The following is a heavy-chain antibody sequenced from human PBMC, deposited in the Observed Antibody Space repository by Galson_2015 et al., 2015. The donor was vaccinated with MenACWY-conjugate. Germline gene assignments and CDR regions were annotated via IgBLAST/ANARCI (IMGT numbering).Heavy chain of an antibody. CDR1: GYSLSTYW. Sequence: QSGAEVKKPGESLKISCTGTGYSLSTYWIGWVRQMPGKGLEWMGIINPGDSNTRYSPSFQGQVTISADKSINTAYLQWSSLKASDTAMYYCARHPPGGRGMDVWGQGTTVTVSS. J-gene: IGHJ6*02. V-gene: IGHV5-51*01. CDR3: ARHPPGGRGMDV. CDR2: INPGDSNT. D-gene: IGHD1-26*01.